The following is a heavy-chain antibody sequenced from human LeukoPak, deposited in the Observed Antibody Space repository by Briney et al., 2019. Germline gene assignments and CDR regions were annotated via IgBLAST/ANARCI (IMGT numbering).Heavy chain of an antibody. Sequence: SETLSLTCSVSGGSLSSSSYYWGWIRQPPGKGLEWIGSIYYSGSTYYNPSLKSRVTISVDTSKNQFSLKVSSVTAADTAVYYCARDSANYVWGSYLDYWGQGTLVTVSS. D-gene: IGHD3-16*02. CDR1: GGSLSSSSYY. CDR2: IYYSGST. CDR3: ARDSANYVWGSYLDY. V-gene: IGHV4-39*07. J-gene: IGHJ4*02.